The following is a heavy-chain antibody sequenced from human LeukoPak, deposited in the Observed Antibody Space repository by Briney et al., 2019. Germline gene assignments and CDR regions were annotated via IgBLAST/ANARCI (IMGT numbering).Heavy chain of an antibody. Sequence: PGRSLRLSCAASGFTFSSYAMHWVRQAPGKGLEWVAVISYDGSNKYYADSVKGRFTISRDNSKNTLYLQMNSLRAEDTAVYYCARRKDFDYWGQGTLVTVSS. CDR3: ARRKDFDY. CDR2: ISYDGSNK. CDR1: GFTFSSYA. J-gene: IGHJ4*02. V-gene: IGHV3-30-3*01.